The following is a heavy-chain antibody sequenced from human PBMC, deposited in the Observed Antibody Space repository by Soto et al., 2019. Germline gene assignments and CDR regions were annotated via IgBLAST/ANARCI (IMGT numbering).Heavy chain of an antibody. D-gene: IGHD2-2*01. J-gene: IGHJ4*02. CDR2: IRQAGHEK. CDR3: ARDLPGYCSTTNCYYYFDF. CDR1: GFTVTSYS. V-gene: IGHV3-7*03. Sequence: EVQLVESGGALVQPGGSLRLSCAVSGFTVTSYSMSWVRQAPGEGLEWVANIRQAGHEKYYVDSVRGRFTISRDNAQNSLYLQMDSLRAEDTAMYYCARDLPGYCSTTNCYYYFDFWGQGTLVTVSS.